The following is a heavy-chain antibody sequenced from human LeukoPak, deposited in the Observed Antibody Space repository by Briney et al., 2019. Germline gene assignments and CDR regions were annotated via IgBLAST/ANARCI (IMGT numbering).Heavy chain of an antibody. Sequence: PSETLSLTCAVYGGSFSGHYWTWIRQPPGKGLEWIGESTHSGSTNYNPSLKSRVTISVDTSKNQFSLKLTSVTAADTAVYHCASGGTGAAALDFWGPGALVTVSS. CDR1: GGSFSGHY. J-gene: IGHJ4*02. CDR3: ASGGTGAAALDF. D-gene: IGHD2-2*01. CDR2: STHSGST. V-gene: IGHV4-34*01.